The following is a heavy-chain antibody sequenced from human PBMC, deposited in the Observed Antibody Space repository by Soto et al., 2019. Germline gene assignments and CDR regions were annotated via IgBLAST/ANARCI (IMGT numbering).Heavy chain of an antibody. J-gene: IGHJ1*01. Sequence: GGSLRLSCAASGFTFSSYSMNWVRQAPGKGLEWVSYISSSSSTIYYADSVKGRFTISRDNAKNSLYLQMNSLRAEDTAVYYCARGAGYCSGGSCYSRPLSFQHWGQGTLVTVSS. D-gene: IGHD2-15*01. CDR1: GFTFSSYS. CDR2: ISSSSSTI. CDR3: ARGAGYCSGGSCYSRPLSFQH. V-gene: IGHV3-48*01.